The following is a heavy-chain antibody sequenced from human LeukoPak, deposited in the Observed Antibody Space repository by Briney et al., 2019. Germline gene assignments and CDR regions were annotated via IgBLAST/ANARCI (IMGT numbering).Heavy chain of an antibody. V-gene: IGHV3-30*18. CDR3: AKESGYCSSTSCYAHLFDY. Sequence: GRSLRLSCAATGFTFSSYVMHWVRQAPGKGLDLLAVISYDGSNKYYADSVKGRFTISRDNSKNTLYLQMNSLRAEDTAVYYCAKESGYCSSTSCYAHLFDYWGQGTLVTVSS. J-gene: IGHJ4*02. CDR2: ISYDGSNK. D-gene: IGHD2-2*01. CDR1: GFTFSSYV.